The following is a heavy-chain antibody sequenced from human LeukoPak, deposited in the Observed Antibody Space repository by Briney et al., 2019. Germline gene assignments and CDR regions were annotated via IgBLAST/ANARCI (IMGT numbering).Heavy chain of an antibody. V-gene: IGHV5-51*01. CDR2: IYPGVSDT. CDR1: GYSFTSYW. Sequence: PGESTKISCKGSGYSFTSYWIGWVRQMPGKGLEWMGFIYPGVSDTRYSPSFQGQVTISADRSISTAYQQWSSLKASDTAMYYCASTLGMVRGSENWFDPWGEGTLVTVPA. J-gene: IGHJ5*02. D-gene: IGHD3-10*01. CDR3: ASTLGMVRGSENWFDP.